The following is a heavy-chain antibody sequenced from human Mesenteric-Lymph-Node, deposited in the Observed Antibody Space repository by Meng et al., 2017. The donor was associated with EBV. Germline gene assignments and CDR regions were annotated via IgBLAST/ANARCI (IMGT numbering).Heavy chain of an antibody. Sequence: QVQRVESGGGLVKPGGSLRLSCAASGFTFSYYDMSWIRQAPGKGLEWVSYISNSGTTIYNADSVKGRFSISRDNPKNSLYLQMNSLRADDTAVYYCARATEYGDYDYWGQGTLVTVSS. J-gene: IGHJ4*02. CDR3: ARATEYGDYDY. CDR2: ISNSGTTI. D-gene: IGHD4-17*01. V-gene: IGHV3-11*01. CDR1: GFTFSYYD.